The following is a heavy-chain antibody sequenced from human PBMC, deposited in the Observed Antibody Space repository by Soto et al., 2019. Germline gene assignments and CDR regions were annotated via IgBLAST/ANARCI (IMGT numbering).Heavy chain of an antibody. D-gene: IGHD3-9*01. J-gene: IGHJ4*02. Sequence: QLQLQESGPGLVKPSETLSLTCTVSGGSVSSSSYYWGWVRQTPGKGLEWIGSVYYSGSTYYNPSLESRVTISVDKSKNQSSLKLMSLSAADTAVYYCGRLEGLATISYYFDYWGQGALVTVSS. CDR3: GRLEGLATISYYFDY. CDR1: GGSVSSSSYY. CDR2: VYYSGST. V-gene: IGHV4-39*01.